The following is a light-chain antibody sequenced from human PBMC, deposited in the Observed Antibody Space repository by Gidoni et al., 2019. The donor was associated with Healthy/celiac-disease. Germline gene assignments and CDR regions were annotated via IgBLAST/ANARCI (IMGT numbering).Light chain of an antibody. CDR1: QSLSSY. CDR2: DAS. V-gene: IGKV3-11*01. Sequence: EIVLTQSPATLSCSPGERATLSCRASQSLSSYLAWYQQKPGQAPRLLIYDASNRATGIPARFSGSGSGTDVTLTISSLEPEDFAVYYCQQRSNWPRTFGQGTKVEIK. J-gene: IGKJ1*01. CDR3: QQRSNWPRT.